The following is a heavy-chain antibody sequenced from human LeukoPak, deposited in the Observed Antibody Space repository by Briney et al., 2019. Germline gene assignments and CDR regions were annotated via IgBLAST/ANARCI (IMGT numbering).Heavy chain of an antibody. CDR1: GGSISGSSYY. D-gene: IGHD6-19*01. J-gene: IGHJ4*02. CDR2: IYYSGST. V-gene: IGHV4-39*07. CDR3: ARDPDSSGWYDVDNYFDY. Sequence: SETLSLTCTVPGGSISGSSYYWGWIRQPPGKGLEWIGRIYYSGSTYYNPSRESRVTISVDTSKNQFSLKLSSVTAADTAVYYCARDPDSSGWYDVDNYFDYWGQGTLVTVSS.